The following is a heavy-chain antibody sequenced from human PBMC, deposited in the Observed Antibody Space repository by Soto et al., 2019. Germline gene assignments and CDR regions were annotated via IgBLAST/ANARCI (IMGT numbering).Heavy chain of an antibody. CDR2: ISLYSDGT. CDR3: ARLDFRSGYYGGRFDP. J-gene: IGHJ5*02. D-gene: IGHD3-3*01. Sequence: GASVKVSCKTSGYTFSNYGITWVRQAPGQPLEWLGWISLYSDGTNYAQKFQGRVSMTTDTSTTTAYMELRSLRSDDTAVYYCARLDFRSGYYGGRFDPWGQGTLVTVSS. V-gene: IGHV1-18*01. CDR1: GYTFSNYG.